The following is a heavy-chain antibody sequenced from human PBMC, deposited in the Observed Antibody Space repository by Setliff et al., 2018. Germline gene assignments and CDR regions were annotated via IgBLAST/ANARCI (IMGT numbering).Heavy chain of an antibody. CDR1: GYNFANHW. CDR2: IDPGDSYA. V-gene: IGHV5-10-1*01. Sequence: KLSCQASGYNFANHWIAWVRLMPGKGLEYMGRIDPGDSYADYSPSFEGLVTISADKSRATVYLQWTSLQASDTALYLCARLGRERSTFAWLDAWGQGTQVTVSS. J-gene: IGHJ5*02. D-gene: IGHD1-1*01. CDR3: ARLGRERSTFAWLDA.